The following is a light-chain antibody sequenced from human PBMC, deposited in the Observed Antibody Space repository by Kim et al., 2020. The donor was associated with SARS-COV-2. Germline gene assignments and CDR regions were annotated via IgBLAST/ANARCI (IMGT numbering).Light chain of an antibody. J-gene: IGKJ1*01. CDR1: SPVLSSTNNKNF. V-gene: IGKV4-1*01. CDR3: HQYNTIPRA. Sequence: STNNCKSSSPVLSSTNNKNFLAWCHQKPGQPPTLLISWVSTRESGVPDRFTGSGSGTDSTLTISSLQAEDVAVYYCHQYNTIPRAFGQGTKGDIK. CDR2: WVS.